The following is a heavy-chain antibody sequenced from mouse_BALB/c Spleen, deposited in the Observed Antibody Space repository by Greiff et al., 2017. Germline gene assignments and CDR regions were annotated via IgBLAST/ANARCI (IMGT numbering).Heavy chain of an antibody. V-gene: IGHV1-66*01. CDR3: ARSATATPFDY. D-gene: IGHD1-2*01. J-gene: IGHJ2*01. CDR1: GYSFTSYY. Sequence: QVQLQQSGPELVKPGASVKISCKASGYSFTSYYIHWVKQRPGQGLEWIGWIFPGSGNTKYNEKFKGKATLTADTSSSTAYMQLSSLTSEDSAVYFCARSATATPFDYRGQGTTLTGSS. CDR2: IFPGSGNT.